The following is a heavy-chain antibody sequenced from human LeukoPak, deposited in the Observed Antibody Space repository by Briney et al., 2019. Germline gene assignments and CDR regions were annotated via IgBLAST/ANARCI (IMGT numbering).Heavy chain of an antibody. CDR1: GYTFTGYY. D-gene: IGHD6-19*01. Sequence: GASVKVSCKASGYTFTGYYMHWVRQAPGQGLAWMGWINPNSGGTNYAQKFQGRVTMTRDTSIGTAYMELSRLRSDDTAVYYCARGRSGWTEDAFDIWGQGTMVTVSS. CDR3: ARGRSGWTEDAFDI. CDR2: INPNSGGT. J-gene: IGHJ3*02. V-gene: IGHV1-2*02.